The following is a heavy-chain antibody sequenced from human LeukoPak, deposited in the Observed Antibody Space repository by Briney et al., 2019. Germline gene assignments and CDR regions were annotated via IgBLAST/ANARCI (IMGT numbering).Heavy chain of an antibody. CDR2: IIPIFGTA. Sequence: SVKVSCKASGGTFSSYAISWVRQAPGQGLEWMGGIIPIFGTANYAQKFQGRVTITADESTSTAYMELSSLRSEDTAVYYCARDQGSGSYSEYYFDYWGQGTLVTVPS. CDR1: GGTFSSYA. CDR3: ARDQGSGSYSEYYFDY. V-gene: IGHV1-69*13. D-gene: IGHD1-26*01. J-gene: IGHJ4*02.